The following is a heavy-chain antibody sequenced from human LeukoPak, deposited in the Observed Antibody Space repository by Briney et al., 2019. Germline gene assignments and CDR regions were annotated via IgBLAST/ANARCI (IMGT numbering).Heavy chain of an antibody. CDR3: AKEVTSGSYRGLDY. Sequence: GGSLRLSCAASGFTFSSYGMSWVRQAPGKGLEWVSTISGSGGSTYFADSAKGRSTISRDNSKNTLYLQMNSLRAEDTAVYYCAKEVTSGSYRGLDYWGQGTLVIVSS. CDR2: ISGSGGST. J-gene: IGHJ4*02. CDR1: GFTFSSYG. V-gene: IGHV3-23*01. D-gene: IGHD1-26*01.